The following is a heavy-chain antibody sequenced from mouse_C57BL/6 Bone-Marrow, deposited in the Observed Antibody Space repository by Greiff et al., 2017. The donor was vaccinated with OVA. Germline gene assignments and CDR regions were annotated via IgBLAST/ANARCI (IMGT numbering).Heavy chain of an antibody. CDR3: TRNYYGSSYGGYYFDY. J-gene: IGHJ2*01. Sequence: SGTVLARPGASVKMSCKTSGYTFTSYWMHWVKQRPGQGLEWIGAIYPGNSDTSYNQKFKGKAKLTAVTSASTAYMELSSLTNEDSAVYYCTRNYYGSSYGGYYFDYWGQGTTLTVSS. V-gene: IGHV1-5*01. D-gene: IGHD1-1*01. CDR2: IYPGNSDT. CDR1: GYTFTSYW.